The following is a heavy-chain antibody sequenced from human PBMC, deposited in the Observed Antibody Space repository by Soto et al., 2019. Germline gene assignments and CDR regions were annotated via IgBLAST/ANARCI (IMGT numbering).Heavy chain of an antibody. V-gene: IGHV3-11*06. CDR1: GFTFSDYY. J-gene: IGHJ5*02. CDR3: ARDHCSGGSRYSRAKNWFDP. Sequence: QVQLVESGGGLVKPGGSLRLSCAASGFTFSDYYMSWIRQAPGKGLEWVSYISSSSSYTNYADSVKGRFTISRDNAKNSLYLQMNSLRAEDTAVYYCARDHCSGGSRYSRAKNWFDPWGQGTLVTVSS. CDR2: ISSSSSYT. D-gene: IGHD2-15*01.